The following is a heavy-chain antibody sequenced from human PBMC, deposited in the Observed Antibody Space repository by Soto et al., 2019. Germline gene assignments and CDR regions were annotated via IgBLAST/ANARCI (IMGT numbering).Heavy chain of an antibody. CDR2: IGTAGDT. V-gene: IGHV3-13*04. J-gene: IGHJ3*02. CDR3: AREMTTVTTGAFDI. Sequence: EVQLVESGGGLVQPGGSLRLSCAASGFTFSSYDMHWVRQATGKGLEWVSAIGTAGDTYYPGSVKGRFTISRENAKNSLYRQMNSLRAGDTAVYYCAREMTTVTTGAFDIWGPGTMVTVSS. D-gene: IGHD4-17*01. CDR1: GFTFSSYD.